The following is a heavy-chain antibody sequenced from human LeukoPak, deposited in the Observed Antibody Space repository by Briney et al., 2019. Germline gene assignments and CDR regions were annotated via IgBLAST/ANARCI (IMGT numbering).Heavy chain of an antibody. CDR3: ARDHTNYDFWSGYYTWHWFDP. V-gene: IGHV4-59*01. D-gene: IGHD3-3*01. CDR1: GGSISSYY. Sequence: KSSETLSLTCTVSGGSISSYYWSWIRQPPGKGLEWIGYIYYGGSTNYNPSLKSRVTISVDTSKNQFSLKLSSVTAADTAVYYCARDHTNYDFWSGYYTWHWFDPWGQGTLVTVSS. CDR2: IYYGGST. J-gene: IGHJ5*02.